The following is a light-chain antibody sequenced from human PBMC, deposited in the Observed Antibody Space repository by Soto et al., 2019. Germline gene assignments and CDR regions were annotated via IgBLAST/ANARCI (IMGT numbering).Light chain of an antibody. V-gene: IGKV1-5*03. J-gene: IGKJ1*01. CDR1: QGISIS. CDR2: EAS. CDR3: QQYNGYWT. Sequence: DIQMTQSPSTLSASVGDRVTITCRASQGISISWAWYQQKPGKTPKLLIYEASSLKSGVPSRFSGSRSGTEYTLTISSLQPDDFATYYCQQYNGYWTFGQGTKVEIK.